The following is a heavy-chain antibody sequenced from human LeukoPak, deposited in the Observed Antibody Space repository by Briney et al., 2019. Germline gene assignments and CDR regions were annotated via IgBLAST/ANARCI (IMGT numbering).Heavy chain of an antibody. D-gene: IGHD3-22*01. Sequence: GGSLRLSCVASGFTFSSYEMNWVRQAPGKWLDWVSYISGSGNTIYFADSVKGRFTISRDNAKNSLYLQRNSLRAEDTAVYYCARAAYHYDSSGFDYWGQGTLVTVSS. CDR3: ARAAYHYDSSGFDY. CDR1: GFTFSSYE. CDR2: ISGSGNTI. J-gene: IGHJ4*02. V-gene: IGHV3-48*03.